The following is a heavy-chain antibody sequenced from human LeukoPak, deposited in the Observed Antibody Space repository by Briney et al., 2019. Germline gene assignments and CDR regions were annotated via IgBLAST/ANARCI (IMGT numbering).Heavy chain of an antibody. CDR2: IWYDGSNK. CDR3: ARDRSSGLWPPTTYYFDY. J-gene: IGHJ4*02. Sequence: PGGSLRLSCAASGFTFSSYWMSWVRQAPGKGLEWVAVIWYDGSNKYYADSVKGRFTISRDNSKNTLYLQMNSLRAEDTAVYYCARDRSSGLWPPTTYYFDYWGQGTLVTVSS. D-gene: IGHD5-18*01. CDR1: GFTFSSYW. V-gene: IGHV3-33*08.